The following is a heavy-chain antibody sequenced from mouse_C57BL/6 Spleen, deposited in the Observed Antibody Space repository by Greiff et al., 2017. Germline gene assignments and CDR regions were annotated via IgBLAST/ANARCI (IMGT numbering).Heavy chain of an antibody. CDR2: IYPGDGDT. CDR3: ARWDYDDDPYAMDY. J-gene: IGHJ4*01. CDR1: GYAFSSSW. Sequence: QVQLKESGPELVKPGASVKISCKASGYAFSSSWMNWVKQRPGKGLEWIGRIYPGDGDTNYNGKFKGKATLTADKSSSTAYMQLSSLTSEDSAVYFCARWDYDDDPYAMDYWGQGTSVTVSS. V-gene: IGHV1-82*01. D-gene: IGHD2-4*01.